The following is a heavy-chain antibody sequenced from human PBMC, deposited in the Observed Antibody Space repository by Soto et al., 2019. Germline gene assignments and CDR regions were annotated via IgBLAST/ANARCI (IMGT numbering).Heavy chain of an antibody. Sequence: ASVKVSCKASGYTFTSYYMHWVRQAPGQGLEWMGIINPSGGSTSYAQKFQGRVTMTRDTSTSTVYMELSSLRSEDTAVYYCARGNSGYTTSENFDYWGQGALVTVSS. D-gene: IGHD3-22*01. J-gene: IGHJ4*02. CDR2: INPSGGST. V-gene: IGHV1-46*01. CDR1: GYTFTSYY. CDR3: ARGNSGYTTSENFDY.